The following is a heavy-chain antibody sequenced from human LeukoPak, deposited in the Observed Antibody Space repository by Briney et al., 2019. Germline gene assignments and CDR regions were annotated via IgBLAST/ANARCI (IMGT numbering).Heavy chain of an antibody. Sequence: GGSLRLSCAASGFAVSSYEMNWVRQAPGKGLEWVSYISSSGTSMYYADSVKGRFAMSRDNGKNSLYLQMNSLRAEDTAVYYCARENYGDHGDAFDIWGQGTMVTVSS. V-gene: IGHV3-48*03. CDR3: ARENYGDHGDAFDI. J-gene: IGHJ3*02. CDR1: GFAVSSYE. D-gene: IGHD4-17*01. CDR2: ISSSGTSM.